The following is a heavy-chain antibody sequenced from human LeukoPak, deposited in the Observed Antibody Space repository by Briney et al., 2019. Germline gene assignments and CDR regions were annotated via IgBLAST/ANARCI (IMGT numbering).Heavy chain of an antibody. V-gene: IGHV3-23*01. J-gene: IGHJ4*02. D-gene: IGHD1-26*01. CDR2: ISGSGGST. CDR1: GGSISSSSYY. CDR3: AKAPRAYSGSYGY. Sequence: ETLSLTCTVSGGSISSSSYYWGWVRQAPGKGLEWVSAISGSGGSTYYADSVKGRFTISRDNSKNTLYLQMNSLRAEDTAVYYCAKAPRAYSGSYGYWGQGTLVTVSS.